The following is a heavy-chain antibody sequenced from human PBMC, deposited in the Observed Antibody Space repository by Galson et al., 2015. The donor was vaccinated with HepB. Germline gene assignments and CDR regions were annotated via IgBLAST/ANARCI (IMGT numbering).Heavy chain of an antibody. CDR3: ARDDGTLGYYGSGSYSFDY. V-gene: IGHV3-21*01. CDR2: ISSSSSYI. J-gene: IGHJ4*02. CDR1: GFTFSSYS. Sequence: SLRLSCAASGFTFSSYSMNWVRQAPGKGLEWVSSISSSSSYIYYADSVKGRFTISRDNAKNSLYLQMNSLRAEDTAVYYCARDDGTLGYYGSGSYSFDYWGQGTLVTVSS. D-gene: IGHD3-10*01.